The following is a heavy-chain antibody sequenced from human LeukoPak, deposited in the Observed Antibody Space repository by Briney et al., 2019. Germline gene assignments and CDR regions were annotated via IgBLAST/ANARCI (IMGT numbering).Heavy chain of an antibody. CDR3: ARTPYSSSTHYFDY. J-gene: IGHJ4*02. V-gene: IGHV4-39*07. Sequence: PSETLSLTCTVSGDSISSRSYYWGWIRQPPGKGLEWIGSIYHSGSTYYNLSLKSRVTISVDTSKNQFSLKLSSVTAADTAVYYCARTPYSSSTHYFDYWGQGTLVTVSS. D-gene: IGHD6-13*01. CDR2: IYHSGST. CDR1: GDSISSRSYY.